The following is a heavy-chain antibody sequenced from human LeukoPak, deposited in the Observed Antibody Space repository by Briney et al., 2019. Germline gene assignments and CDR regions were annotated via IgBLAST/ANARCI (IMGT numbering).Heavy chain of an antibody. CDR2: IYYSGNT. D-gene: IGHD3-22*01. V-gene: IGHV4-39*01. Sequence: PSETLSLTCSVSGGSISSHNYYWTWIRQPPGKGLEWIGSIYYSGNTYYNPSLKSRVTISVDTSKNQFSLKLSSVTAADTAVYYGARRDYYDSSGYYAAFDIWGQGTMVTVSS. J-gene: IGHJ3*02. CDR1: GGSISSHNYY. CDR3: ARRDYYDSSGYYAAFDI.